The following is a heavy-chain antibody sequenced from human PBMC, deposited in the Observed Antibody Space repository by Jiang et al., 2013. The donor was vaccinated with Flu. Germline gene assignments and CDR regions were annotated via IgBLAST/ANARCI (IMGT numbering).Heavy chain of an antibody. J-gene: IGHJ4*02. V-gene: IGHV3-30*02. D-gene: IGHD3-3*02. CDR2: VRHDGSNK. Sequence: QLVESGGGVVQPGGSLTLSCAASGFTFSYFGMYWVRQSPGKGPEWVASVRHDGSNKFYVDSVKGRFTISRDNSRNTLYLQMNSLRPEDTAVYYCATLRGSSFDTYLADFWGQGTLVTVSS. CDR1: GFTFSYFG. CDR3: ATLRGSSFDTYLADF.